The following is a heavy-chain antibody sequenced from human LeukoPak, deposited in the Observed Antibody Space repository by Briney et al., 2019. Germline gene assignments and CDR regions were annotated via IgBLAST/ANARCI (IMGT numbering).Heavy chain of an antibody. CDR3: ASFNQGSGSYLFDY. Sequence: GASVKVSCKASGYTFTSYGISWVRQAPGQGLEWMGWISAYNGNTNYAQKLQGRVTMTTDTSTSTAYMELRSLRSDDTAVYYCASFNQGSGSYLFDYSGQGTLVTVSS. CDR2: ISAYNGNT. V-gene: IGHV1-18*01. CDR1: GYTFTSYG. J-gene: IGHJ4*02. D-gene: IGHD3-10*01.